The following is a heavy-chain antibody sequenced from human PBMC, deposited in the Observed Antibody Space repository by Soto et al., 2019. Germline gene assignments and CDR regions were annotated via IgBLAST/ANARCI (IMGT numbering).Heavy chain of an antibody. D-gene: IGHD2-2*01. CDR1: GGSISSSSYY. CDR2: IYYSGST. Sequence: QLQLQESGPGLVKPSETLSLTCTVSGGSISSSSYYWGWIRQPPGKGLEWIGSIYYSGSTYYNPSLKSRVTISVDTSKNQFSLKLSSVTAADTAVYYCARHRREYQLPTYYYYYYMDVWGKGTTVTVSS. V-gene: IGHV4-39*01. CDR3: ARHRREYQLPTYYYYYYMDV. J-gene: IGHJ6*03.